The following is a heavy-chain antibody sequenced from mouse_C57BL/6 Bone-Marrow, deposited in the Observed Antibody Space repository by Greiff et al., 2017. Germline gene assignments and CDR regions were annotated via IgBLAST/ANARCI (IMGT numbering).Heavy chain of an antibody. D-gene: IGHD2-4*01. V-gene: IGHV4-1*01. Sequence: EVKLMESGGGLVQPGGSLKLSCAASGFDFSRYWMRWVRRAPGKGLEWIGEINPDSSTINYAPTLKDKFIISRDNAKNTLYLQMSKVRSEDTALYYCAGIYYDYYYFDYWGQGTTLTVSS. J-gene: IGHJ2*01. CDR3: AGIYYDYYYFDY. CDR2: INPDSSTI. CDR1: GFDFSRYW.